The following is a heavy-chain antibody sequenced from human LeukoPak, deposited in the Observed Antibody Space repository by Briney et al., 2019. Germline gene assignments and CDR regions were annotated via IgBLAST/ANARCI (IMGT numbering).Heavy chain of an antibody. CDR1: GFTFSSYS. D-gene: IGHD2/OR15-2a*01. V-gene: IGHV3-48*02. CDR3: AREKYSAS. J-gene: IGHJ4*02. Sequence: PGGSLRLSCAVSGFTFSSYSMNWVRQAPGKGLEWVSYITSSSTSIYYADSVKGRFTISRDNAKNSLYLQMNSLRDEDTAAYYCAREKYSASWGQGTLVTVSS. CDR2: ITSSSTSI.